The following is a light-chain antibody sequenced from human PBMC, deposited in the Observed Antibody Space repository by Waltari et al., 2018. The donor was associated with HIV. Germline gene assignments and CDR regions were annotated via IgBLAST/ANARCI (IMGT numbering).Light chain of an antibody. CDR3: MLAIDCPHT. CDR2: RVS. Sequence: DVVLTQTPLSFPVSLGQPASISCPSSQSLLHRDGHTYLSWLQQRPGQPLRRLSYRVSKRFSGAPDRFSGGGAGTDFKLIISWLEPEDVGGYDGMLAIDCPHTFGQGTRVKIK. CDR1: QSLLHRDGHTY. V-gene: IGKV2-24*01. J-gene: IGKJ1*01.